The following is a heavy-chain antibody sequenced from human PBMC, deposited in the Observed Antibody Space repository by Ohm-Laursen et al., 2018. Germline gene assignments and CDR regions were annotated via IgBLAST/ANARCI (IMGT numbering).Heavy chain of an antibody. CDR3: ARDRVLRGFDY. V-gene: IGHV3-53*01. CDR1: GFTVSSNY. CDR2: IYSGGST. D-gene: IGHD2-8*01. Sequence: SLRLSCTDSGFTVSSNYMSWVRQAPGKGLEWVSVIYSGGSTYYADSVKGRFTISRDNSKNTLYLQMSSLRAEDTAVYYCARDRVLRGFDYWGQGTLVTVSS. J-gene: IGHJ4*02.